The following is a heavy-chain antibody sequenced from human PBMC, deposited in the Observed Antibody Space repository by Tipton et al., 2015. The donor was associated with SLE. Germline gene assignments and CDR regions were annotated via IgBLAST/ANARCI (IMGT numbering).Heavy chain of an antibody. CDR2: IRYDGSNK. CDR1: GFTFSSYW. Sequence: SLRLSCAASGFTFSSYWMSWVRQAPGKGLEWVAFIRYDGSNKYYADSVKGRFTISRDNSKNTLYLQMNSLRAEDTAVYYCAKASGSYGYYYGMDVWGQGTTVTVSS. CDR3: AKASGSYGYYYGMDV. V-gene: IGHV3-30*02. J-gene: IGHJ6*02. D-gene: IGHD1-26*01.